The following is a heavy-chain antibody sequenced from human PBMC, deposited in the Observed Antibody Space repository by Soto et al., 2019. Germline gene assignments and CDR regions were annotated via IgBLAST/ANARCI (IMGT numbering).Heavy chain of an antibody. CDR2: ISAYNGNT. CDR3: AREATKGYYYYGMDV. Sequence: ASVKVSCKASGYTFTSYGISWVRQAPGQGLEWMGWISAYNGNTNYAQKLQGRVTMTTDTSTSTAYMELRSLRSDDTAVYYCAREATKGYYYYGMDVWGQGTTVTVS. J-gene: IGHJ6*02. CDR1: GYTFTSYG. D-gene: IGHD5-12*01. V-gene: IGHV1-18*01.